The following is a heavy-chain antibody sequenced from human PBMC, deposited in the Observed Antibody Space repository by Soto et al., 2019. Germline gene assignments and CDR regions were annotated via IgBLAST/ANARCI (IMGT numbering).Heavy chain of an antibody. Sequence: QVQLVQSGAEVKKPGASVKVSCKASGYTFTSYDINWVRQATGQGLEWMGWMNPNSGNTDYAQKFQGRVPRTRNTSISTAYMELSSLRSEDTAVYYCARERSAAGAGWFDPWGQGTLVTVSS. V-gene: IGHV1-8*01. CDR2: MNPNSGNT. CDR3: ARERSAAGAGWFDP. D-gene: IGHD6-13*01. J-gene: IGHJ5*02. CDR1: GYTFTSYD.